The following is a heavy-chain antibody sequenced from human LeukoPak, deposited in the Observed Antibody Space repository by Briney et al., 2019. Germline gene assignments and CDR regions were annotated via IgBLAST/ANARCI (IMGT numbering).Heavy chain of an antibody. D-gene: IGHD1-14*01. V-gene: IGHV4-61*02. J-gene: IGHJ6*03. CDR1: GGSISSSSYY. Sequence: PSETLSLTCTVSGGSISSSSYYWRWIRQPAGKGLKWIARIYTSGSTNYNPSLKSRVTISVDTSKNQFSLKLSSVTAADTAVYYCARENHYYYYYMDVWGKGTTVTVSS. CDR3: ARENHYYYYYMDV. CDR2: IYTSGST.